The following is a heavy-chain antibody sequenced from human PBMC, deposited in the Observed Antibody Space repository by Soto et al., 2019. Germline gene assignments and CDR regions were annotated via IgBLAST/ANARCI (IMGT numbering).Heavy chain of an antibody. Sequence: GASVKVSCKASGYTFTSYAMHWVRQAPGQRLEWMGWINAGNGNTKYSQKFQGRVTITRDTSASTAYMELSSLRSEDTAVYYCARVFIAVSRHPVVDYYYGMDVWGQGTTVTVSS. D-gene: IGHD6-19*01. V-gene: IGHV1-3*01. CDR1: GYTFTSYA. J-gene: IGHJ6*02. CDR2: INAGNGNT. CDR3: ARVFIAVSRHPVVDYYYGMDV.